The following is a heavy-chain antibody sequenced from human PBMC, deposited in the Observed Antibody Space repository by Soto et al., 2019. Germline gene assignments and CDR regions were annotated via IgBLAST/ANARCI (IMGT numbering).Heavy chain of an antibody. Sequence: GSLRLSCAASGFTFSSYAMHWVRQAPGKGLEWVAVISYDGSNKYYADSVKGRFTISRDNSKNTLYLQMNSLRAEDTAVYYCARGAYTHCSGGSCHFDYWGQGTLVTVSS. CDR1: GFTFSSYA. J-gene: IGHJ4*02. CDR2: ISYDGSNK. V-gene: IGHV3-30-3*01. CDR3: ARGAYTHCSGGSCHFDY. D-gene: IGHD2-15*01.